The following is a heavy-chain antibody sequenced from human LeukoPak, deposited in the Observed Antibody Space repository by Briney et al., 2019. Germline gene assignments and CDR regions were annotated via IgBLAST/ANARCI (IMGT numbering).Heavy chain of an antibody. CDR2: IYPGDSDT. J-gene: IGHJ4*02. V-gene: IGHV5-51*01. CDR1: GYPFTSYW. D-gene: IGHD6-19*01. Sequence: GESLQISCKGSGYPFTSYWIGWVRQMPGKGLEWMGIIYPGDSDTRYSPSFQGQVTISADKSISTAYLQWSSLKASDTAMYYCARNSGWYGPDVYYFDYWGQGTLVTVSS. CDR3: ARNSGWYGPDVYYFDY.